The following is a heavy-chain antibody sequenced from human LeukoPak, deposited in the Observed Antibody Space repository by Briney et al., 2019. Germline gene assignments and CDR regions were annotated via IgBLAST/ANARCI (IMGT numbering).Heavy chain of an antibody. D-gene: IGHD5-12*01. Sequence: ASVTVSCKASGYTFTSYGISWVRQAPGQGLEWMGWISAYNGDTRYAQKFQGRLTVTTDTSTTTAYMELRSLNSDDTAIYYCARRPGYDRRLSSLDYWGQGTLVTVSS. CDR1: GYTFTSYG. CDR3: ARRPGYDRRLSSLDY. V-gene: IGHV1-18*01. J-gene: IGHJ4*02. CDR2: ISAYNGDT.